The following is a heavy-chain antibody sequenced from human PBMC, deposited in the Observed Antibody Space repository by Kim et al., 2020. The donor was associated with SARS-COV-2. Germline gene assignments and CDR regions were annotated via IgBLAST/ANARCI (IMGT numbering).Heavy chain of an antibody. CDR2: IYPRDSEI. Sequence: GESLKISCEASGYSFTSSWIGWVRQMPGKGLEWMGIIYPRDSEIRYSPSLRGQVTISADRSTTPAYLQWNSLKASDTAMYYCARLWRASKYNTSGGMDVWGQGTAVSVSS. V-gene: IGHV5-51*01. D-gene: IGHD1-1*01. J-gene: IGHJ6*02. CDR1: GYSFTSSW. CDR3: ARLWRASKYNTSGGMDV.